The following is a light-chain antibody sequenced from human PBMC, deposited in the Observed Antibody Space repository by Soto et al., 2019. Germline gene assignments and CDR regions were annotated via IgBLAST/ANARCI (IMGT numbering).Light chain of an antibody. V-gene: IGKV3-11*01. CDR3: QQRSHWPRT. J-gene: IGKJ1*01. CDR2: DAS. Sequence: IVLTQSPATLSLSPGERATLSCRARQSIANYLAWYQQRPGQAPRLLISDASNRATGIPARFSGSGSGTDFTLTISSLEPEDFAVYYCQQRSHWPRTFGQGTKVEIK. CDR1: QSIANY.